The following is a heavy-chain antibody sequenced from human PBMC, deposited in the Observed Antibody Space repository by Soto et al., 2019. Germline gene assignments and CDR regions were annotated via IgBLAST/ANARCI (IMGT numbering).Heavy chain of an antibody. J-gene: IGHJ6*02. CDR3: ARGSGYYDQYGVDV. V-gene: IGHV3-11*06. CDR1: GFTFSDYY. CDR2: ISSSGSYT. D-gene: IGHD3-3*01. Sequence: QVQLVESGGGLVKPGGSLRLSCAASGFTFSDYYMSWIRQAPGKGLEWVSYISSSGSYTNYADSVKGRFTISRDNANTSLDLQMNSLRAEDTAVYYCARGSGYYDQYGVDVWGQGTTVTVSS.